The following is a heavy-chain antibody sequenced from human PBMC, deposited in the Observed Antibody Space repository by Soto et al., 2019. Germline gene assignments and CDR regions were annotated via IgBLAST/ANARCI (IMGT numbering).Heavy chain of an antibody. V-gene: IGHV4-34*01. J-gene: IGHJ6*02. D-gene: IGHD3-10*01. CDR3: ARGVGTYYYGSGSPRMDV. Sequence: PSETLSLTCAVYGGSFSGYYCSWSRQPPGKGLEWIGEINHSGSTNYNPSLKSRVTISVDTSKNQFSLKLSSVTAADTAVYYCARGVGTYYYGSGSPRMDVWGQGTTVTVSS. CDR1: GGSFSGYY. CDR2: INHSGST.